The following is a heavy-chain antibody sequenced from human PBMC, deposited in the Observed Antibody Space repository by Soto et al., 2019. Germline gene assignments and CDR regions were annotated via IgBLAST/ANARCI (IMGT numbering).Heavy chain of an antibody. J-gene: IGHJ4*02. CDR2: IKDKPRSYTT. Sequence: EVQLVVSGGDLVQPGGSPRLSCVASGFTLSAHYMDWVRQAPGKGLEWVGRIKDKPRSYTTDYADSVKGRFTISRDDSKNSVYLQMNSLTTEYTATYYCADLTWSGNYFPWGQGTLVTVSS. CDR1: GFTLSAHY. CDR3: ADLTWSGNYFP. D-gene: IGHD3-3*01. V-gene: IGHV3-72*01.